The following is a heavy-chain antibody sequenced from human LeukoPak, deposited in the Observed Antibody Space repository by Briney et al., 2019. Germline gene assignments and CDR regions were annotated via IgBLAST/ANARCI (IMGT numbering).Heavy chain of an antibody. CDR3: AGRAQTTGWSFDD. CDR1: GGSISSYY. J-gene: IGHJ4*02. D-gene: IGHD6-19*01. V-gene: IGHV4-4*07. Sequence: SGTLSLTCIVSGGSISSYYWSWIRQPAGKGLEWIGQIHTSGSTNYNPSLKSRVAVSVDTSKNQFSLELSSVTAADTAVYYCAGRAQTTGWSFDDWGQGALVTVSS. CDR2: IHTSGST.